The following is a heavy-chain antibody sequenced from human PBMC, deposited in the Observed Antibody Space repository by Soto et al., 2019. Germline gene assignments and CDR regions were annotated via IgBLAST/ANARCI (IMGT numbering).Heavy chain of an antibody. CDR2: IRSERYGGKA. Sequence: EMQLVESGGGLVKPGRSLRLSCTGSGFTFGDFAMSWFRQTPGKGLECVGFIRSERYGGKADYAASVKGRFTISRDDSKSVAYLPMNSLKSEDKGLYHCTTLPRHKYGYPFDCWGQGTLVTVSS. CDR3: TTLPRHKYGYPFDC. CDR1: GFTFGDFA. D-gene: IGHD5-18*01. J-gene: IGHJ4*02. V-gene: IGHV3-49*05.